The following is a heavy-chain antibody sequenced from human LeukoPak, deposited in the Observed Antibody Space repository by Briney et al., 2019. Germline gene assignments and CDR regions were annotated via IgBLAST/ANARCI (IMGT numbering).Heavy chain of an antibody. Sequence: PGGSLRLSCAASGFTFNSYSMNWVRQAPGKGLEWVSYISSSGSTIYYADSVKGRFTISRDNAKNSLYLQMNSLRAEDTAVYYCGRVAPGYFDYWGQGTLVTVSS. J-gene: IGHJ4*02. V-gene: IGHV3-48*04. CDR3: GRVAPGYFDY. CDR2: ISSSGSTI. CDR1: GFTFNSYS.